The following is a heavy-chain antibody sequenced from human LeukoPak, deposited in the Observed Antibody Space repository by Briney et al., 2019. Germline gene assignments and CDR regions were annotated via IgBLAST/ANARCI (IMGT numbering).Heavy chain of an antibody. J-gene: IGHJ4*02. D-gene: IGHD2-21*02. CDR2: INHSGIT. CDR1: GGSFSPYY. Sequence: SETLSLTCAVYGGSFSPYYWCWIRQPPGKGLEWMGEINHSGITNYNPSLKSRVTISVDTSKNQFSLRLSSVTAADTAVYYCARGGFYCGGDCYVDYWGQGTLVTVSS. CDR3: ARGGFYCGGDCYVDY. V-gene: IGHV4-34*01.